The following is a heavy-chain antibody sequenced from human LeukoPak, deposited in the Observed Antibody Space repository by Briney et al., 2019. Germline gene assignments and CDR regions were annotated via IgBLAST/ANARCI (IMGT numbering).Heavy chain of an antibody. D-gene: IGHD3-10*01. J-gene: IGHJ4*02. V-gene: IGHV3-49*04. CDR1: GFNLGNYW. Sequence: PGRSLRLSCITSGFNLGNYWVNWVRQAPGKGLECVGFIRNRFHGGTTEYAASVRGRFAISRGDSKSVAYLQMNSLKTEDTAVYYCTRAVEDGNYGSGSYVSDYWGQGTLVTVSS. CDR3: TRAVEDGNYGSGSYVSDY. CDR2: IRNRFHGGTT.